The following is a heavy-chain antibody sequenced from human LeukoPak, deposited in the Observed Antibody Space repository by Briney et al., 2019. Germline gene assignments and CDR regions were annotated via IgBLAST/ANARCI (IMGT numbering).Heavy chain of an antibody. V-gene: IGHV3-21*01. CDR2: ISSSYI. CDR1: GFTLSSHW. Sequence: GGSLRLSCAASGFTLSSHWMAWVRQAPGKGLGWVSSISSSYIYYADSVKGRFTISRDNAKNSLYLQMNSLRAEDTAVYYCAREGPMYYYDSSGYSPLDYWGQGTLVTVSS. D-gene: IGHD3-22*01. J-gene: IGHJ4*02. CDR3: AREGPMYYYDSSGYSPLDY.